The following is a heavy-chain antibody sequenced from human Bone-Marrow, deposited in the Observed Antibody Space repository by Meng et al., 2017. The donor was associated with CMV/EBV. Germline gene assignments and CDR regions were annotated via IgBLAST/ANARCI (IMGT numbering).Heavy chain of an antibody. CDR1: GYTFVGHY. D-gene: IGHD2-2*03. CDR3: TRTWIDSFTPDFDY. J-gene: IGHJ4*02. CDR2: INPKSAGT. Sequence: QVQWVQSGRGAKKPGASVKVSCKTSGYTFVGHYIHWVRQAPGQGLEWMGRINPKSAGTDYVEKFQGRVTMTRDTSNTIVYMELSRLTADDTAVYYCTRTWIDSFTPDFDYWGQGSLVTASS. V-gene: IGHV1-2*06.